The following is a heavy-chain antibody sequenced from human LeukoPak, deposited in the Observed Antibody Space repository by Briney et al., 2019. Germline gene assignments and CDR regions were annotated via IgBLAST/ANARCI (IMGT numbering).Heavy chain of an antibody. CDR1: GFTFSDYY. CDR2: ISSSGSTI. V-gene: IGHV3-11*01. Sequence: GGSLRLSCAASGFTFSDYYMSWIRQAPGKGLEWVSYISSSGSTIYYADSVKGRFTISRDNAKNSLYLQMNSLRAEDTAVYYCAGALYYYDSSGFSDYGGQGTLVTVSS. J-gene: IGHJ4*02. D-gene: IGHD3-22*01. CDR3: AGALYYYDSSGFSDY.